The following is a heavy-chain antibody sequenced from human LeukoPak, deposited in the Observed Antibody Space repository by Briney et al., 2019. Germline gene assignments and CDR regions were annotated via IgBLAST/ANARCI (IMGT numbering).Heavy chain of an antibody. J-gene: IGHJ4*02. V-gene: IGHV3-66*01. CDR1: GFTFSSYA. CDR3: ARDAYSSSLGRYFDY. D-gene: IGHD6-13*01. Sequence: GGSLRLSCAASGFTFSSYAMSWVRQAPGKGLEWVSVIYSGGSTYYADSVKGRFTISRDNSKNTLYLQMNSLRAEDTAVYYCARDAYSSSLGRYFDYWGQGTLVTVSS. CDR2: IYSGGST.